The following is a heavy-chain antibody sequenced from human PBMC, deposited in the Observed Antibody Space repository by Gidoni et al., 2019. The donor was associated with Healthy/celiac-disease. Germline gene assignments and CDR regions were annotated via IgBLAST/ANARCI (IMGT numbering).Heavy chain of an antibody. V-gene: IGHV3-7*01. CDR1: GFTCSSYG. CDR2: IKQAGSEK. Sequence: EVQLVESGGGWVQPGGSLRLSCAGSGFTCSSYGMSWVRQAPGKGLGWVANIKQAGSEKYYVASVQGRFTISRANAKNSLYLQMNSLRADDTAVYYCAREVVVAAPRFYYYYYYGMDVWGQGTTVTVSS. J-gene: IGHJ6*02. D-gene: IGHD2-15*01. CDR3: AREVVVAAPRFYYYYYYGMDV.